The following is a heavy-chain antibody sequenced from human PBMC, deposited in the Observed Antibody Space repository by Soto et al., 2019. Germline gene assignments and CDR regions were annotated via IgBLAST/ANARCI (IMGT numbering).Heavy chain of an antibody. J-gene: IGHJ4*02. CDR1: GFPFRSYC. V-gene: IGHV3-30*18. CDR3: AKDSGGNSVFDY. D-gene: IGHD2-15*01. Sequence: GGSPRLSRAPPGFPFRSYCLHWVPRAPGKGLEWVAVISYDGSNKYYADSVKGRFTISRDNSKNTLYLQMNSLRAEDTAVYYCAKDSGGNSVFDYWGQGTLVTVSS. CDR2: ISYDGSNK.